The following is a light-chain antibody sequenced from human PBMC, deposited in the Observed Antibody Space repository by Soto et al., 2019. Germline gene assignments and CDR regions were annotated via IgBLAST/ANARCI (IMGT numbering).Light chain of an antibody. Sequence: EIVLTQSPGTLSLSPGERATLSCRASQSVSSSYLAWYQQKPGHAPRLLIYGASSRATGIPDRFRGSGSGTDFTVTISRLEPEDCAGYYCQQYGSTPRTFGQGTKVEIK. V-gene: IGKV3-20*01. CDR2: GAS. CDR1: QSVSSSY. CDR3: QQYGSTPRT. J-gene: IGKJ1*01.